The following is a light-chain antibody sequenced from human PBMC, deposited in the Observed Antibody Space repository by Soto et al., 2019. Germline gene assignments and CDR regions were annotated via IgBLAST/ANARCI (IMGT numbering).Light chain of an antibody. Sequence: QSVLTQPPSVSGAPGQRVTISCTGSSSNIGAGYDVHWYQQLPGTAPKLLIHGNSNRPSGVPDRFSGSKSGTSASLAITGLQAEDEADYYCQSYDSSLSGAVFGGGTQLNVL. CDR2: GNS. V-gene: IGLV1-40*01. CDR3: QSYDSSLSGAV. J-gene: IGLJ7*01. CDR1: SSNIGAGYD.